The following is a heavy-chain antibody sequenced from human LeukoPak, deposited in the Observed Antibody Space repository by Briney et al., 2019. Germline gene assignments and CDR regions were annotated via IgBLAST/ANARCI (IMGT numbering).Heavy chain of an antibody. V-gene: IGHV3-21*01. Sequence: PGGSLRLSCAASGFAFSSYSMNWVRQAPGQGLEWVSSISSSSSYTNYADSVKGRFTISRDNAKNSLYLQMNSLRAEDTAVYYCARATDGDYVPYWGQGTLVTVSS. CDR1: GFAFSSYS. CDR2: ISSSSSYT. CDR3: ARATDGDYVPY. D-gene: IGHD4-17*01. J-gene: IGHJ4*02.